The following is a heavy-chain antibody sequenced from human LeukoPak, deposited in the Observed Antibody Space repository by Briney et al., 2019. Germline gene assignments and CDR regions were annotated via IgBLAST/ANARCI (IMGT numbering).Heavy chain of an antibody. Sequence: PSQTLSLTCTVSGGSISSGGYYWSWIRQHPGKGLEWIGYIYNSGSTYYNPSLKSRVTISLDTSKNQFSLKLTSVTAADTAVYYCARATYYDILTGYSTYFDYWGQGTLVTVSS. CDR2: IYNSGST. J-gene: IGHJ4*02. D-gene: IGHD3-9*01. CDR3: ARATYYDILTGYSTYFDY. V-gene: IGHV4-31*03. CDR1: GGSISSGGYY.